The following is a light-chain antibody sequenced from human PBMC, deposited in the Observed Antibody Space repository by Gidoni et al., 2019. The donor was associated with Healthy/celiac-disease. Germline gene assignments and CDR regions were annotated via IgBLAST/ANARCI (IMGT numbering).Light chain of an antibody. V-gene: IGLV2-23*01. CDR1: SSDVGSYNL. CDR3: CSYAGRV. CDR2: EGS. Sequence: SALTQPASVSGSPGQSITITCTGTSSDVGSYNLVSWYQQHPGKAPKLMIYEGSKRPSGVSNRFSGSKSGNTASLTISGLQAEDEADYYCCSYAGRVFGGGTKLTVL. J-gene: IGLJ2*01.